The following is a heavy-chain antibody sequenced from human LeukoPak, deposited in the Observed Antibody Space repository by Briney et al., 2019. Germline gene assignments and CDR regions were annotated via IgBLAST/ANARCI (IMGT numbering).Heavy chain of an antibody. Sequence: ASVKVSCKASGYTFTSYYMHWVRQAPGQGLEWMGIINPSGGSTSYAQKFQGRVTMTREMSTSTVYMELSSVRSEDTAVYYCASGFYGDPDYWGQGTLVTVSS. CDR1: GYTFTSYY. V-gene: IGHV1-46*01. CDR3: ASGFYGDPDY. J-gene: IGHJ4*02. D-gene: IGHD4-17*01. CDR2: INPSGGST.